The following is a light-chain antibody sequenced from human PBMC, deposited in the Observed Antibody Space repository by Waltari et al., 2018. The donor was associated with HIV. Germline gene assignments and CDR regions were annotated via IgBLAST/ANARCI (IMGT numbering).Light chain of an antibody. J-gene: IGLJ2*01. CDR1: TSNIGADYD. CDR2: GTK. CDR3: RSYDISLSASVV. Sequence: QSVLTQPPSVSGAPGQRVTISCTGSTSNIGADYDVHWYQQIPGTAPKLPISGTKNRPAGVPGRFSASKTGTSASLTITGLQAEDEADDCCRSYDISLSASVVFGGGTNLTVL. V-gene: IGLV1-40*01.